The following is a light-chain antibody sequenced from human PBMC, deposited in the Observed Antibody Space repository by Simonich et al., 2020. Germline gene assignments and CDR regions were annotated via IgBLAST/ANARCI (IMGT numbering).Light chain of an antibody. CDR1: SGYSNYK. Sequence: QPVLTQPPSASASLGASVTLTCTLSSGYSNYKVDWYQQRPGKGPRFVMRVGTGGIVGSKGDGSPDLFSVLGSGLNRYLTIKNIQEEDESDYHCGADHGSGSNFVYVFGTGTKVTVL. V-gene: IGLV9-49*01. CDR3: GADHGSGSNFVYV. J-gene: IGLJ1*01. CDR2: VGTGGIVG.